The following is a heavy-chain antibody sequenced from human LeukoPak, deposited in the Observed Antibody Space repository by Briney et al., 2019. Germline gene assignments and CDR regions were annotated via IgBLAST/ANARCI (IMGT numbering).Heavy chain of an antibody. CDR3: AREFYDSGGYYHGQDV. Sequence: GGSLSSSVVALGFSSSAALLGGFGRAPGKGLGWFSGVYRDGSTYYADSVKGRFTLSRDNSKNTLSLQMGSLRTEDTAVYHRAREFYDSGGYYHGQDVWGLGTTVTVSS. J-gene: IGHJ6*02. D-gene: IGHD3-22*01. CDR2: VYRDGST. V-gene: IGHV3-66*01. CDR1: GFSSSAAL.